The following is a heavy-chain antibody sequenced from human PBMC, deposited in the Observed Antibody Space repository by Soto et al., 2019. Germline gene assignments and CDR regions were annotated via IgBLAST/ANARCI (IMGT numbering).Heavy chain of an antibody. V-gene: IGHV3-74*01. CDR1: GFTFSYYW. CDR3: ARGDRGAFDL. Sequence: EVQLLESGGGLVQPGESLRLSCAASGFTFSYYWLHWVRQAPGMGLVWVSRIHSDGSSTTYADFVKGRFTISRDNARNTMYLQMNSLRAEDTAVYYCARGDRGAFDLWGQGTVLTVSS. CDR2: IHSDGSST. D-gene: IGHD1-26*01. J-gene: IGHJ3*01.